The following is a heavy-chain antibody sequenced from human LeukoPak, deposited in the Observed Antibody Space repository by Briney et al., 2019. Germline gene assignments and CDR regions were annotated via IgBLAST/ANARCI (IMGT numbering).Heavy chain of an antibody. CDR2: ISYDGSNK. CDR1: GFTFSSYG. CDR3: AKDKGGCSGGSCYSFDY. Sequence: GGSLRLSCAASGFTFSSYGMHWVRQAPGKGLEWVALISYDGSNKYYADSVKGRFTISRDNSKNTLYLQMNSLRAEDTAVYYCAKDKGGCSGGSCYSFDYWGQGTLVTVSS. D-gene: IGHD2-15*01. J-gene: IGHJ4*02. V-gene: IGHV3-30*18.